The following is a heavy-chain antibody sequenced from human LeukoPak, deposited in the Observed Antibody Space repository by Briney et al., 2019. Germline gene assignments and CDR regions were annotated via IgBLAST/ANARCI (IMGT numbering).Heavy chain of an antibody. CDR2: IRYDGSNK. CDR3: AKDAYSSGWYVNYYYMDV. V-gene: IGHV3-30*02. Sequence: PGGSLRLSCAASGFIFSTYAMSWVRQAPGKGLEWVAFIRYDGSNKYYADSVKGRFTISRDNSKNTLYLQMNSLRAEDTAVYYCAKDAYSSGWYVNYYYMDVWGKGTTVTISS. J-gene: IGHJ6*03. D-gene: IGHD6-19*01. CDR1: GFIFSTYA.